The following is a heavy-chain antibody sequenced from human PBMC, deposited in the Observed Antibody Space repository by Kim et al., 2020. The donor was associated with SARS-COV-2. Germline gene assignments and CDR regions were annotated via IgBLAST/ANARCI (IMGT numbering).Heavy chain of an antibody. Sequence: GGSLRLSCAASGFTFSSYGMHWVRQAPGKGLEWVAVIWYDGSNKYYADSVKGRFTISRDNSKNTLYLQMNSLRAEDTAVYYCATQDIVVVPAANRSLYMDVWGKGTTVTVSS. D-gene: IGHD2-2*01. CDR1: GFTFSSYG. J-gene: IGHJ6*03. CDR3: ATQDIVVVPAANRSLYMDV. V-gene: IGHV3-33*01. CDR2: IWYDGSNK.